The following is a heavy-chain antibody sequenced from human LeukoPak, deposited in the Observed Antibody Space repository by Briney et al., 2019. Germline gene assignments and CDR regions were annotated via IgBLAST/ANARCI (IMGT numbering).Heavy chain of an antibody. J-gene: IGHJ4*02. D-gene: IGHD3-22*01. V-gene: IGHV3-23*01. CDR1: GFTFSSYG. CDR3: AKDRAQKYYYDSSGYDNDY. CDR2: ISGSGGST. Sequence: PGGSLRLSCAASGFTFSSYGMSWVRQAPGKGLEWVSAISGSGGSTYYADSVKGRFTISRDNSKNTLYLQMNTLRAEDTAVYYCAKDRAQKYYYDSSGYDNDYWGQGTLVTASS.